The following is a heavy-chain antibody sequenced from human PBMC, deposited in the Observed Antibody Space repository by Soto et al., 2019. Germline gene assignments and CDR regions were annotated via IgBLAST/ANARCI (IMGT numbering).Heavy chain of an antibody. Sequence: ETLSLTCSASGDSMRGYHFYWGWIRQAPGKGLEWIGSAYFSGGNTYYSPSLKSRVSISVDTSKNEFSLRLTSLTAADTAVYFCAYGSSSAWIDYWGQGTLVTVSS. V-gene: IGHV4-39*01. D-gene: IGHD6-25*01. CDR1: GDSMRGYHFY. J-gene: IGHJ4*02. CDR3: AYGSSSAWIDY. CDR2: AYFSGGNT.